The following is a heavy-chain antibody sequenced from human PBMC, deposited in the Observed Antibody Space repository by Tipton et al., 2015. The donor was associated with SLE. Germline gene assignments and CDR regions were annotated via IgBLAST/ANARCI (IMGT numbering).Heavy chain of an antibody. V-gene: IGHV4-59*01. D-gene: IGHD6-13*01. CDR1: GGSISSYY. CDR2: IYYSGST. Sequence: TLSLTCTVSGGSISSYYWTWIRQPPGKGLEWIGYIYYSGSTNYNPSLKSRVTISVDTSKNQLSLKLSSVTAADTAVYYCARLSIAAAGTGPYFDYWGQGTLVTVSS. J-gene: IGHJ4*02. CDR3: ARLSIAAAGTGPYFDY.